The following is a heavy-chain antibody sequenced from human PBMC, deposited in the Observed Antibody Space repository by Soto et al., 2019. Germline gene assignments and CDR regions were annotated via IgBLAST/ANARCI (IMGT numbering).Heavy chain of an antibody. CDR3: ARIPDRLDKENFDAFDI. D-gene: IGHD1-7*01. CDR2: IDPSSGSA. Sequence: ASVKVSCKASGDTFTTYYIHWVRQAPGQGLEWMGMIDPSSGSAGYAQRFQVRVTMTRDTPTSTAYMELSRLRSDDTAVYYCARIPDRLDKENFDAFDIWGRGTMVTVSS. V-gene: IGHV1-46*01. J-gene: IGHJ3*02. CDR1: GDTFTTYY.